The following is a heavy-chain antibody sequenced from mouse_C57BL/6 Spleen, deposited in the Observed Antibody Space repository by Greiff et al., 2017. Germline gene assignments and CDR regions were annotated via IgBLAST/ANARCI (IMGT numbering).Heavy chain of an antibody. CDR1: GYTFTSYW. Sequence: QVQLKQPGAELVRPGSSVKLSCKASGYTFTSYWIHWVKQRPIQGLEWIGNIDPSDSETHYNQKFKDKATLTVDKSSSTAYMQLSSLTSEDSAVYYCAREGNFYYGNSYYFDYWGQGTTLTVSS. J-gene: IGHJ2*01. V-gene: IGHV1-52*01. D-gene: IGHD2-1*01. CDR2: IDPSDSET. CDR3: AREGNFYYGNSYYFDY.